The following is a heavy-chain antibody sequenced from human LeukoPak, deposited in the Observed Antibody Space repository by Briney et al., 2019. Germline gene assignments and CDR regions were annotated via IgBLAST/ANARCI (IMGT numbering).Heavy chain of an antibody. J-gene: IGHJ6*03. V-gene: IGHV3-23*01. CDR3: AKGYCSSTSCTFYYYYYMDV. CDR1: GFTFSSYA. Sequence: GGSLRLSCAASGFTFSSYAMSWVRQAPGKGLEWVSAISGSGGSTYYADSVKGRFTISRDNSKTTLYLQMNSLRAEDTAVYYCAKGYCSSTSCTFYYYYYMDVWGKGTTVTVSS. D-gene: IGHD2-2*01. CDR2: ISGSGGST.